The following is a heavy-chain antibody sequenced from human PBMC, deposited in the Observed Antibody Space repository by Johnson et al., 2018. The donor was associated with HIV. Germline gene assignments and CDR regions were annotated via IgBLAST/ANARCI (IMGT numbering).Heavy chain of an antibody. D-gene: IGHD1-20*01. Sequence: QVQLVESGGGVVRPGGSLRLSCAASGFTFDDYGMSWVRQAPGTGLEWVAVISYDGSNKYYADSVTGRFTISRDNSKNTLYLQMNSLRAYDTAVYYCARDYRGLTGSSSPSYAFDIWGQGTMVTVSS. J-gene: IGHJ3*02. CDR2: ISYDGSNK. CDR3: ARDYRGLTGSSSPSYAFDI. V-gene: IGHV3-30*03. CDR1: GFTFDDYG.